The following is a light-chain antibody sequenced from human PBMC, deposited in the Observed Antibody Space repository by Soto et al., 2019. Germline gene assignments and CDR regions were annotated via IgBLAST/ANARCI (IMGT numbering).Light chain of an antibody. CDR2: DAS. Sequence: DIQMTQSPSTLSASVGDRVTITCRASQSISSWVAWYQQKPGKAPKLLIYDASSLESGVPSRVSGSGSGTEFTLTISSLQPDDFATYYCQQYNTCWTFGPGTKVDIK. V-gene: IGKV1-5*01. J-gene: IGKJ1*01. CDR1: QSISSW. CDR3: QQYNTCWT.